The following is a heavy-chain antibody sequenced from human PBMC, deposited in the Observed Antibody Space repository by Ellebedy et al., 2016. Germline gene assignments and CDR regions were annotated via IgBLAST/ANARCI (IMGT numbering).Heavy chain of an antibody. CDR3: ARETNYDILTGYIRQYYFDY. CDR1: GFTFSSYA. CDR2: ISYDGSNK. Sequence: GESLKISCAASGFTFSSYAMHWVRQAPGKGLEWVAVISYDGSNKYYADSVKGRFTISRDNSKNTLYLQMNSLRAEDTAVYYCARETNYDILTGYIRQYYFDYWGQGTLVTVSS. V-gene: IGHV3-30-3*01. J-gene: IGHJ4*02. D-gene: IGHD3-9*01.